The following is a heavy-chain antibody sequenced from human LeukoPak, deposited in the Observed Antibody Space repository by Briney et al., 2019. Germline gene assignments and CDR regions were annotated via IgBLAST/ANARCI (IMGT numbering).Heavy chain of an antibody. CDR1: GFTFSSYW. CDR3: ARPFLGGNAFDY. Sequence: GGSLRLSCAASGFTFSSYWMHWVRQAPGKGLVWVSRVNSDGSTTTYADSVKGRFTISRDNAKNTLSLQMNSLRAEDTAVYYCARPFLGGNAFDYWGQGTLVTVSS. CDR2: VNSDGSTT. J-gene: IGHJ4*02. D-gene: IGHD4-23*01. V-gene: IGHV3-74*01.